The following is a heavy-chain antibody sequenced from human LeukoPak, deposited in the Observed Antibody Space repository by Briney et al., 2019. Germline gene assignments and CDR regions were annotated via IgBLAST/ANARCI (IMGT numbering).Heavy chain of an antibody. CDR3: ARALYTGGAGYAFDI. CDR2: ISAYNGNT. Sequence: ASVKVSCKASGYTFTSYGISWVRQAPGQGLEWMGWISAYNGNTNYAQKLQGRVTMTTDTSTSTAYMELRSLRSDDTAVYCCARALYTGGAGYAFDIWGQGTMVTVSS. V-gene: IGHV1-18*01. J-gene: IGHJ3*02. CDR1: GYTFTSYG. D-gene: IGHD2-8*02.